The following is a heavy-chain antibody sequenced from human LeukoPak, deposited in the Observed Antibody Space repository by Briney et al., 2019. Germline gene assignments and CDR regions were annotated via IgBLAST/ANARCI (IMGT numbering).Heavy chain of an antibody. V-gene: IGHV3-23*01. CDR1: GFTFSSYA. D-gene: IGHD3-10*01. CDR2: ISGSGGST. Sequence: GGSLRLSCAASGFTFSSYAMSWVRQAPGKGLEWVSAISGSGGSTYYADSVKGRFTISRDNSKNALYLQMNSLRAEDTAVYYCAKGDSGSFAPTWFDPWGQGTLVTVSS. J-gene: IGHJ5*02. CDR3: AKGDSGSFAPTWFDP.